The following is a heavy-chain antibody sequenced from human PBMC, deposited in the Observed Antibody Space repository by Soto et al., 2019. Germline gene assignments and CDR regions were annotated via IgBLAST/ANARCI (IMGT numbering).Heavy chain of an antibody. J-gene: IGHJ4*02. CDR2: ISGSGGST. Sequence: GSLRLSCAASGFTFSSYAMSWVRQAPGKGLEWVSAISGSGGSTYYADSVKGRFTISRDNSKNTLYLQMNSLRAEDTAVYYCAKGLYDFGRVYPPPPFDYGAQGPLVPVSS. D-gene: IGHD3-3*01. V-gene: IGHV3-23*01. CDR3: AKGLYDFGRVYPPPPFDY. CDR1: GFTFSSYA.